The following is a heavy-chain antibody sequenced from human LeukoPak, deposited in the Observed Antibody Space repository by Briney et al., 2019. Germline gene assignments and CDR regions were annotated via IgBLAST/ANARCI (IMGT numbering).Heavy chain of an antibody. CDR2: IIPIFGTA. CDR1: GGTFSSYA. J-gene: IGHJ4*02. D-gene: IGHD3-22*01. V-gene: IGHV1-69*13. CDR3: AGASAYYYDSSGYLFDY. Sequence: GASVKVSCKASGGTFSSYAISWVRQAPGQGLEWMGGIIPIFGTANYAQKFQGRVTITADESTSTAYMELSSLRSEDTAVYYCAGASAYYYDSSGYLFDYWGQGTLVTVSS.